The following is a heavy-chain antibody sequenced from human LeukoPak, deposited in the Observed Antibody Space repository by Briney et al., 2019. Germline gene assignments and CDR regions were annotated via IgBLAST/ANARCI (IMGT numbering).Heavy chain of an antibody. V-gene: IGHV2-5*02. J-gene: IGHJ3*02. CDR1: GFSLTDSGEG. D-gene: IGHD1-1*01. CDR3: VHRQTSAWNRGAFDI. Sequence: ESGPTLVKPAQTLTLTCTCSGFSLTDSGEGVGWTRQSPGKAPEWLALIYWDGDQRFSPSLRSRLTITRDTSKKQVVLTMTNMDPVDTATYYCVHRQTSAWNRGAFDIWGQGTMVTVSS. CDR2: IYWDGDQ.